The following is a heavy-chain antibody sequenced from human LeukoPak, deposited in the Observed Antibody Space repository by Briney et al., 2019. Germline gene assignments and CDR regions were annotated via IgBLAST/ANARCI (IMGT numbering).Heavy chain of an antibody. V-gene: IGHV4-39*07. D-gene: IGHD3-3*01. CDR1: GGSISSSSYY. CDR2: IYYSGST. CDR3: ARDHPRYYDFWSGMDV. J-gene: IGHJ6*03. Sequence: PSETLSLTCTVSGGSISSSSYYWGWIRQPPGKGLEWIGSIYYSGSTYYNPSLKSRVTISVDTSKNQFSLKLSSVTAADTAVYYCARDHPRYYDFWSGMDVWGKGTTVTVSS.